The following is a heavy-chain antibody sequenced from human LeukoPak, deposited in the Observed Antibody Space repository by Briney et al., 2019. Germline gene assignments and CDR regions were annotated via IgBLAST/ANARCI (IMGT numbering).Heavy chain of an antibody. CDR1: GGSISSSSYY. J-gene: IGHJ3*02. V-gene: IGHV4-39*07. Sequence: PSETLSLTCTVSGGSISSSSYYWGWIRQPPGKGLEWIGSIYYSGSTYYNPSLKSRVTISVDTSKNQFSLKLSSVTAADTAVYYCARVVTTVTEEGFDIWGQGTMVTVSS. CDR3: ARVVTTVTEEGFDI. D-gene: IGHD4-17*01. CDR2: IYYSGST.